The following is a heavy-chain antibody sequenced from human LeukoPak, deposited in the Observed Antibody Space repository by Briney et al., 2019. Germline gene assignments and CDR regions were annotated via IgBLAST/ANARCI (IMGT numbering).Heavy chain of an antibody. CDR3: ARAPSSGYYDSSGPTPSAFDI. V-gene: IGHV4-59*01. D-gene: IGHD3-22*01. CDR1: GGSISSYY. CDR2: IYYSGST. Sequence: PSVTLSLTCTVSGGSISSYYWSWIRQPPGKGLEWIGYIYYSGSTNYNPSLKSRVTISVDTSKNQFSLKLSSVTAADTAAYYCARAPSSGYYDSSGPTPSAFDIWGQGTMVTVSS. J-gene: IGHJ3*02.